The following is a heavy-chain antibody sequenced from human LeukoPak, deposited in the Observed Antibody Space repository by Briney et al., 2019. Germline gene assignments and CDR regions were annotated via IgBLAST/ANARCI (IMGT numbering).Heavy chain of an antibody. D-gene: IGHD6-19*01. Sequence: PGGSLRLSCAGSGFTFRTYTVNWVRQAPGKGLEWVSSISSSGDYTYYADSLKGRFTISRDNAKNSLYLQMNSLRAEDTAVYYCARDSDNSGLLDYYMDVWGKGTTVTISS. V-gene: IGHV3-21*01. CDR1: GFTFRTYT. CDR3: ARDSDNSGLLDYYMDV. J-gene: IGHJ6*03. CDR2: ISSSGDYT.